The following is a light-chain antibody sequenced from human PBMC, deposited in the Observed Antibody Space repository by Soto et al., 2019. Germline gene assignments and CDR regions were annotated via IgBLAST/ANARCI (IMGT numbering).Light chain of an antibody. CDR3: QQWFT. CDR1: QSVSSSY. CDR2: GAS. Sequence: EIVLTQSPGTLSLSPGERATLSCRASQSVSSSYLAWYQQKPGQAPRLLIYGASSRATGIPDRFSGSGSGTDFTLTISRLEPADFAVYYCQQWFTFGPGTKVDIK. V-gene: IGKV3-20*01. J-gene: IGKJ3*01.